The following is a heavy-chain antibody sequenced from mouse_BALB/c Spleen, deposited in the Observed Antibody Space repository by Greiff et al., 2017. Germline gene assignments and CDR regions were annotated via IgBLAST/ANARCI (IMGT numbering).Heavy chain of an antibody. Sequence: VKLMESGPGLVAPSQSLSITCTVSGFSLTSYGVHWVRQPPGKGLEWLGVIWAGGSTNYNSALMSRLSISKDNSKSQVLLKMNSLQTDDTAMYYCARANYYGSSYSAMDYWGQGTSVTVSS. CDR1: GFSLTSYG. CDR3: ARANYYGSSYSAMDY. V-gene: IGHV2-9*02. D-gene: IGHD1-1*01. J-gene: IGHJ4*01. CDR2: IWAGGST.